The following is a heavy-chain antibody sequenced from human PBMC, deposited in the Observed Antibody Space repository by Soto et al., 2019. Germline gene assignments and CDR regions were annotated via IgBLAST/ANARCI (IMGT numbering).Heavy chain of an antibody. V-gene: IGHV3-33*01. CDR1: GFTFSSYG. D-gene: IGHD4-4*01. J-gene: IGHJ6*02. CDR3: ARDTATTVIDFYYGMDV. Sequence: GGSLRLSCAASGFTFSSYGMHWVRQAPGKGLEWVAVTWYDGSDKYYADSVKGQFTISRDNSKNTLYLQMNSLRAEDTAVYYCARDTATTVIDFYYGMDVWGQGTTVTVSS. CDR2: TWYDGSDK.